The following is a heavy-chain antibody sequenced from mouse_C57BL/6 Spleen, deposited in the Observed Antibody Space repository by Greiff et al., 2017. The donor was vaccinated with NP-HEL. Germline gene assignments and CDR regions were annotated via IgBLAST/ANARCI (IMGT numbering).Heavy chain of an antibody. D-gene: IGHD2-1*01. J-gene: IGHJ3*01. V-gene: IGHV5-9-1*02. CDR1: GFTFSSYA. Sequence: EVQVVESGEGLVKPGGSLKLSCAASGFTFSSYAMSWVRQTPEKRLEWVAYISSGGDYIYYADTVKGRFTISRDNARNTLYLQMSSLKSEDTAMYYCTREGGNYRGFAYWGQGTLVTVSA. CDR2: ISSGGDYI. CDR3: TREGGNYRGFAY.